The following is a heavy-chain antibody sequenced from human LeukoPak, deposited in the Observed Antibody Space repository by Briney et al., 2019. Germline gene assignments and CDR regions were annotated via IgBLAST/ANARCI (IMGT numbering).Heavy chain of an antibody. J-gene: IGHJ4*02. V-gene: IGHV4-38-2*02. D-gene: IGHD3-9*01. CDR3: ARRSSDWFWYFDY. Sequence: SETLSLTCTVSGYSISSGYYWGWIRQPPGKGLEWIGSIYHSGSTYYNPSLRSRVTISVDTSKNQFSLKLSSVTAADTAVYYCARRSSDWFWYFDYWGQGTLVTVSS. CDR1: GYSISSGYY. CDR2: IYHSGST.